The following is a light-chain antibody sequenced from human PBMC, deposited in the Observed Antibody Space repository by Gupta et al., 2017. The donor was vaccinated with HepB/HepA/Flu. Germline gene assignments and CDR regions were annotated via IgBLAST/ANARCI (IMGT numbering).Light chain of an antibody. J-gene: IGLJ1*01. CDR3: FSYTSTTPYV. CDR1: SSDVGAYDL. V-gene: IGLV2-14*03. Sequence: QSALTQPATVSASPGQSITISCAGTSSDVGAYDLVSWYQQHPGKAPKLILYDVSSRPSGISSRFSVSKSGNTASLTISGLQDEDEADYFCFSYTSTTPYVFGSGTRVAV. CDR2: DVS.